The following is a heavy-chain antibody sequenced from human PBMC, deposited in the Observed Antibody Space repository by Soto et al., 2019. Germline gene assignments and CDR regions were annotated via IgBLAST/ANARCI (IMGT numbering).Heavy chain of an antibody. D-gene: IGHD7-27*01. J-gene: IGHJ5*01. V-gene: IGHV4-30-4*01. CDR1: GDSISNLDYF. CDR3: ARGRYCLTGRCFPNWFDS. Sequence: SETLSLTCSVSGDSISNLDYFWAWIRQPPGQALEYIGYIYKSATTYYNPSSESRVAISVDTSKSQFSLNVTSVTAADTAVYFCARGRYCLTGRCFPNWFDSWGQGALVTAPQ. CDR2: IYKSATT.